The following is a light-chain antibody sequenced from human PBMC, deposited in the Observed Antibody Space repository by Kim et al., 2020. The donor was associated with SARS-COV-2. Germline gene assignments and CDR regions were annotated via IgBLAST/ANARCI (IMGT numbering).Light chain of an antibody. Sequence: LTQPASVSGSPGQSITISCTGSSSDVGGYNYVSWYQQHPGKAPKLVIYDVSNRPSGVSNRFSGSKSGNTASLTISGLEAEDEADYYCSSYISSSTNYVFGTGTKVTVL. CDR2: DVS. CDR1: SSDVGGYNY. CDR3: SSYISSSTNYV. V-gene: IGLV2-14*03. J-gene: IGLJ1*01.